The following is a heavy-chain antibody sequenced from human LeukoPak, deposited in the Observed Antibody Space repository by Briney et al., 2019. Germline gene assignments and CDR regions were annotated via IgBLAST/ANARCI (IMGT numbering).Heavy chain of an antibody. CDR3: ARVRVSGYCSSTSCYVNYYYGMDV. CDR1: GGSFSGYY. Sequence: SETLSLTCAVYGGSFSGYYWSCIRHPPGKGVEWGGDINHSGRTNYNPSLKSRVTISVDTSKNQFSLKLSSVTAADTAVYYCARVRVSGYCSSTSCYVNYYYGMDVWGKGTTVTVSS. CDR2: INHSGRT. V-gene: IGHV4-34*01. D-gene: IGHD2-2*01. J-gene: IGHJ6*04.